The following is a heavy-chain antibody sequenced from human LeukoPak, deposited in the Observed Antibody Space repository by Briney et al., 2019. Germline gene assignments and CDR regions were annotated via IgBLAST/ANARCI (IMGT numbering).Heavy chain of an antibody. CDR3: AKDRGRTWVQVAY. CDR1: GFTFSSDA. V-gene: IGHV3-23*01. D-gene: IGHD2-15*01. CDR2: ISSSTGST. J-gene: IGHJ4*02. Sequence: QPGGSLILSCAGTGFTFSSDAMGWVRQAPGKGLEWVSGISSSTGSTYYADSVKGRFTISRDNSKNTLYLQMNSLRAEDTAVYYCAKDRGRTWVQVAYWGQGTLVTVSS.